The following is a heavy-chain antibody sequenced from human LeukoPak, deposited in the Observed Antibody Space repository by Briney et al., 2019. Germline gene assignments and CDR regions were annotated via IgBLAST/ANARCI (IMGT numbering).Heavy chain of an antibody. J-gene: IGHJ4*02. Sequence: GASVKVSCKASGYTFTDYYIHWVRQAPGQGLEWMGWINPNNRGAKYAQKFQGRVTMTRDTSINTAYMERSSLRSDDTAIYYCARLRYTNPYDYWGQGTLLTVST. CDR1: GYTFTDYY. D-gene: IGHD3-9*01. CDR2: INPNNRGA. CDR3: ARLRYTNPYDY. V-gene: IGHV1-2*02.